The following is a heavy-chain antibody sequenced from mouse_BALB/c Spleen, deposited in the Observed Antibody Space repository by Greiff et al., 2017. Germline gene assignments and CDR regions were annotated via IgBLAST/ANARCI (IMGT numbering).Heavy chain of an antibody. Sequence: VQLKESGPSLVKPSQTLSLTCSVTGDSITSGYWNWIRKFPGNKLEYMGYISYSGSTYYNPSLKSRISITRDTSKNQYYLQLNSVTTEDTATYYCALAMITTRGFAYWGQGTLVTVSA. CDR1: GDSITSGY. J-gene: IGHJ3*01. V-gene: IGHV3-8*02. CDR2: ISYSGST. CDR3: ALAMITTRGFAY. D-gene: IGHD2-4*01.